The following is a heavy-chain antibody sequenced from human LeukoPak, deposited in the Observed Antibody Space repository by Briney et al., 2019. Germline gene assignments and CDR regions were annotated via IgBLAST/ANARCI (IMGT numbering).Heavy chain of an antibody. CDR1: GFTFSTYE. CDR2: ISSSGSAI. CDR3: ARDTVSDYYSHGMDV. J-gene: IGHJ6*02. V-gene: IGHV3-48*03. D-gene: IGHD4-17*01. Sequence: AGGSLRLSCAASGFTFSTYEMNWVRQAPGKGLEWISYISSSGSAIYYADSVKGRFTISRDNAKNSLYLQMNSLRAEDTAVYYCARDTVSDYYSHGMDVWGQGTTVTVSS.